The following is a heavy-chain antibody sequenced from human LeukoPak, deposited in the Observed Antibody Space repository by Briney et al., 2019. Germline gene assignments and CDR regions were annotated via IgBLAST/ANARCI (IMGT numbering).Heavy chain of an antibody. CDR3: AKVNYCGGDCRYFDY. V-gene: IGHV3-23*01. J-gene: IGHJ4*02. CDR1: GFTFSSYA. CDR2: ISGTGIST. D-gene: IGHD2-21*02. Sequence: GGSLRLSCAASGFTFSSYAMSWVRQAPGKGLEWVSAISGTGISTYYADSVKGRFTISRDNSKSTLYLQMNSLRAEDTAIYYCAKVNYCGGDCRYFDYWGQGTLVTVSS.